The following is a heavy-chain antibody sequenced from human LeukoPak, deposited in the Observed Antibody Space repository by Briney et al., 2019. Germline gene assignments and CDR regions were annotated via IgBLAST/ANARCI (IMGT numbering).Heavy chain of an antibody. CDR2: IIPIFGTA. CDR3: ARSPGGVNNWFDP. D-gene: IGHD2-8*01. V-gene: IGHV1-69*13. J-gene: IGHJ5*02. CDR1: GGTFSSYA. Sequence: SVKVSCKASGGTFSSYAISWVRQAPGQGLEWMGGIIPIFGTANYAQKFQGGVTITADESTSTAYMELSSLRSEDTAVYYCARSPGGVNNWFDPWGQGTLVTVSS.